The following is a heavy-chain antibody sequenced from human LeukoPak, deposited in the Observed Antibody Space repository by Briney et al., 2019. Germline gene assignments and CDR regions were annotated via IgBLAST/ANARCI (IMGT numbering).Heavy chain of an antibody. V-gene: IGHV4-30-2*01. CDR2: IYHSGST. J-gene: IGHJ4*02. D-gene: IGHD6-19*01. CDR3: ARGAVAFAFDY. CDR1: GGSISSGGYS. Sequence: PSQTLSLTCAVSGGSISSGGYSWSWIRQPPGKGLEWIGYIYHSGSTYYNPSLKSRVTISVDRSKNQFSLELSSVTAADTAVYYCARGAVAFAFDYWGQGTLVTVSS.